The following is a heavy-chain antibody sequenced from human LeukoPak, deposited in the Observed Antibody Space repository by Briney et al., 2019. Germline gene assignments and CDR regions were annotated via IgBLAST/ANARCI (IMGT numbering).Heavy chain of an antibody. D-gene: IGHD1-26*01. CDR1: GFTFSSYS. J-gene: IGHJ6*03. CDR3: ARLLKGGYYYYMDV. CDR2: ISSSSSTI. V-gene: IGHV3-48*04. Sequence: GGSLRLSCAASGFTFSSYSMNWVRQAPGKGLEWVSYISSSSSTIYYADSVKGRFTISRDNAKNSLYLQMNSLRAEDTAVYYCARLLKGGYYYYMDVWGKGTTVTVSS.